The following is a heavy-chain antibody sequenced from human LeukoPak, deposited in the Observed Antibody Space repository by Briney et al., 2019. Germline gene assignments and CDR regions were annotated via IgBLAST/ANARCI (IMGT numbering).Heavy chain of an antibody. J-gene: IGHJ4*02. Sequence: PGGSLRLSCAASGFTLSSYWMSWVRQAPEKGLEWVAKIKPDGSEIYHVDSVQGRFTISRDNAKNSLYLQMNSLRAEDTAVYYCATSRFYLESWGQGTLVTISS. V-gene: IGHV3-7*01. CDR2: IKPDGSEI. CDR1: GFTLSSYW. CDR3: ATSRFYLES.